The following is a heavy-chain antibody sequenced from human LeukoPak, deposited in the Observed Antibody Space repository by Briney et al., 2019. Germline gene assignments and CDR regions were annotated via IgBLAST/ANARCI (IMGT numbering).Heavy chain of an antibody. J-gene: IGHJ4*02. CDR2: TYYSGST. Sequence: SETLSLTCTVSGGSISNYYWSWIRQPPGKGLEWIGYTYYSGSTNYNPSLKSRDTISADTSKNQFSLKLSSVTAADTAVYYCARQSVAATHFDYWGQGTLVTVSS. CDR3: ARQSVAATHFDY. V-gene: IGHV4-59*08. CDR1: GGSISNYY. D-gene: IGHD2-15*01.